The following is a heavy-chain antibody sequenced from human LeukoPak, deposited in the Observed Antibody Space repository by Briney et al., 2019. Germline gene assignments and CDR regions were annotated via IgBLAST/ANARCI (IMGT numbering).Heavy chain of an antibody. Sequence: GGSLRLSCAASGFTVSSNYMSWVRQAPGKGLEWVSVIYSGGSTYYADSVKGRFTISRDNSKNTLYLQMNSLRAEDTAVYYCASPSLYYYGSGSLDYWGQGTLVTVSS. D-gene: IGHD3-10*01. CDR3: ASPSLYYYGSGSLDY. J-gene: IGHJ4*02. CDR2: IYSGGST. CDR1: GFTVSSNY. V-gene: IGHV3-66*02.